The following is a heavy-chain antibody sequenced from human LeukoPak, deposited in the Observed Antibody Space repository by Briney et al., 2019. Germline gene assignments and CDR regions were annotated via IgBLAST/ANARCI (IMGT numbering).Heavy chain of an antibody. J-gene: IGHJ4*02. Sequence: GGSLRLSCAASGFTFSSYAMHWVRQAPGKGLGWVAVISYDGSNKYHADSVKGRFTISRDNSKNTLYLQMNSLRAEDTAVYYCARDMLEGDIVVVPAAPRYWGQGTLVTVSS. V-gene: IGHV3-30*01. CDR1: GFTFSSYA. CDR2: ISYDGSNK. CDR3: ARDMLEGDIVVVPAAPRY. D-gene: IGHD2-2*01.